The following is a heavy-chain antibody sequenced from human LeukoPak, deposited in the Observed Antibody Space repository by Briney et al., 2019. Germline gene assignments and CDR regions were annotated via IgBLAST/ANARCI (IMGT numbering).Heavy chain of an antibody. Sequence: SETLSLTCAVYGGSFSDYYWSWIRQPSGKGLEWIGEINHSRSTNYNPSLKSRVTISIDTSMNHFSLKLSSVTAADTAVYYCAAFGSGSYLGYWGQGTLVTVSS. J-gene: IGHJ4*02. CDR2: INHSRST. V-gene: IGHV4-34*01. CDR3: AAFGSGSYLGY. D-gene: IGHD3-10*01. CDR1: GGSFSDYY.